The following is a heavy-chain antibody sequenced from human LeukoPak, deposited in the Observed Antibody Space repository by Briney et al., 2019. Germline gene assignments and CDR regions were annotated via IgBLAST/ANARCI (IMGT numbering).Heavy chain of an antibody. CDR3: TRTVAALQNAFDI. V-gene: IGHV6-1*01. CDR1: GDSVSSKSAA. Sequence: SQTLSLTCVISGDSVSSKSAAWNWIRQSPSRGLEGLGRTYYRWRWYNDYAVSVKSRITINPDTSKNQFSLQVNSVTPEDTAVYYCTRTVAALQNAFDIWGQGTMVTVSS. J-gene: IGHJ3*02. D-gene: IGHD6-19*01. CDR2: TYYRWRWYN.